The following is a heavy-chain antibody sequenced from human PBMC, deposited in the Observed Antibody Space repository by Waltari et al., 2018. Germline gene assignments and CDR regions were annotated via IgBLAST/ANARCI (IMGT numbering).Heavy chain of an antibody. D-gene: IGHD3-10*01. CDR1: GFTFSSDA. CDR2: ISSNGGST. CDR3: ARDSEFKALFDI. Sequence: EVQLVESGGGLVQPGGSLRLSCAASGFTFSSDAMHWVRQAPGKGLEYVSAISSNGGSTYYADSVKGRFTISIDNSKNTLYLQMGSLRAEDMAVYYCARDSEFKALFDIWGQGTMVTVSS. V-gene: IGHV3-64*07. J-gene: IGHJ3*02.